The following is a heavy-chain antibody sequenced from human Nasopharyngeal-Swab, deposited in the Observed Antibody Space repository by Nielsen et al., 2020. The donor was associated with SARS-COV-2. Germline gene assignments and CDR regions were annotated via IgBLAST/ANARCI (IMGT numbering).Heavy chain of an antibody. D-gene: IGHD6-13*01. CDR3: ARGPHSSRGYYGMDV. CDR2: ISDSGGST. J-gene: IGHJ6*02. CDR1: GFIFSNYA. Sequence: GESLKISCAASGFIFSNYAMSWVRQAPGKGLEWVSAISDSGGSTYYADSVKGRFTVSRDNSENTLYLQMNSLRAEDTALYYCARGPHSSRGYYGMDVWGQGTTVTVSS. V-gene: IGHV3-23*01.